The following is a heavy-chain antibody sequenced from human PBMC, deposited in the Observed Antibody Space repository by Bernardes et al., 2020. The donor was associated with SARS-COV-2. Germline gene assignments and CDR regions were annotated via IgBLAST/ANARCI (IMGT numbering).Heavy chain of an antibody. V-gene: IGHV1-18*01. J-gene: IGHJ3*02. D-gene: IGHD1-26*01. CDR2: ITTYSGDT. CDR1: GYSFSNYV. Sequence: ASVKVSCKASGYSFSNYVINWVRQAPGQGLEWMGWITTYSGDTNYAQNLQGRVTMTTDTSTSIAYMELRSLRSDDTAVYYCARDRSYNDAFDMWGRGTMVTVYS. CDR3: ARDRSYNDAFDM.